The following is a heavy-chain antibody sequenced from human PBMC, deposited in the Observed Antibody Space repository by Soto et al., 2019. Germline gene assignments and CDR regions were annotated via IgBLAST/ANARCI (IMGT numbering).Heavy chain of an antibody. Sequence: PGGSLRLSCAASGFTFSSYEMNWVRQAPGKGLEWVSYISSSGSTIYYADSVKGRFTISRDNAKNSLYLHMNSLRAEDTAVYYCAREILRFFGRADAFDIWGQGKMVTVSS. CDR2: ISSSGSTI. CDR1: GFTFSSYE. D-gene: IGHD3-3*01. J-gene: IGHJ3*02. CDR3: AREILRFFGRADAFDI. V-gene: IGHV3-48*03.